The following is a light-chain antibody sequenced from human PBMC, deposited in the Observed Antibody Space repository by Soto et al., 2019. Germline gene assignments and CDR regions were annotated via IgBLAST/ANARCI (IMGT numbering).Light chain of an antibody. CDR3: QQSYSSPPT. V-gene: IGKV1-39*01. J-gene: IGKJ1*01. CDR1: QSISNH. CDR2: AAS. Sequence: DIQMTQSPSSLSSSVEDRGIITCRSRQSISNHLNWYHQKPGKSPKLLIFAASSLQSGVPSRFSGSRSGPDFTLTISSLQPEDFATYYCQQSYSSPPTFGQGTKVDI.